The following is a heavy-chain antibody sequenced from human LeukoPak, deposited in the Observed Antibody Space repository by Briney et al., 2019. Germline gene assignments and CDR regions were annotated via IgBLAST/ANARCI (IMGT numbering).Heavy chain of an antibody. V-gene: IGHV1-69*04. CDR1: GYTLTELS. CDR3: ARVGEFTSPSYYYYGMDV. Sequence: ASVKVSCKVSGYTLTELSMHWVRQAPGKGLEWMGRIIPILGIANYAQKFQGRVTITADKSTSTAYMELSSLRSEDTAVYYCARVGEFTSPSYYYYGMDVWGQGTTVTVSS. D-gene: IGHD3-10*01. CDR2: IIPILGIA. J-gene: IGHJ6*02.